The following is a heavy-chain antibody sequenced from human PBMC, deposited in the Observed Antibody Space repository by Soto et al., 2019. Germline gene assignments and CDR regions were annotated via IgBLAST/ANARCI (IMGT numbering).Heavy chain of an antibody. CDR3: IQSRCGGDCLQSYASYYYYGMDV. Sequence: QITLKESGPTLVKPTQTLTLTCTFSAFSLSTRGVGVGWIRQPPGKALEWLALIYWDDDKRYSPSLRSRLTITKDTSKNQVVLTMTNMDPADTATYYCIQSRCGGDCLQSYASYYYYGMDVWGQGTTVTVSS. D-gene: IGHD2-21*02. V-gene: IGHV2-5*02. J-gene: IGHJ6*02. CDR2: IYWDDDK. CDR1: AFSLSTRGVG.